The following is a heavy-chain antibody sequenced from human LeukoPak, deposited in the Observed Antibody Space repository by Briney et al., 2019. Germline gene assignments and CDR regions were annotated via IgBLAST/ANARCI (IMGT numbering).Heavy chain of an antibody. CDR1: GFTFSSYA. CDR2: IYSGGST. V-gene: IGHV3-66*02. J-gene: IGHJ4*02. Sequence: GGSLRLSCAASGFTFSSYAMSWVRQAPGKGLEWVSAIYSGGSTYYADSVKGRFTISRDNPKNTLYLQMNSLRAEDTAVYYCARDYGYNDKDFSGYWGQGTLVTVSS. CDR3: ARDYGYNDKDFSGY. D-gene: IGHD5-24*01.